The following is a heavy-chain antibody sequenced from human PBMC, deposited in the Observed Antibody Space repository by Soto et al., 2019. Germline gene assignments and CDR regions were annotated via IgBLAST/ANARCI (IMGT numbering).Heavy chain of an antibody. CDR2: ISGSGGST. D-gene: IGHD6-6*01. V-gene: IGHV3-23*01. J-gene: IGHJ3*02. Sequence: ESGGGLVQPGGSLRLSCAASGFTFSSYAMSWVRQAPGKGLEWVSAISGSGGSTYYADSVKGRFTISRDNSKNTLYLQMNSLRAEDTAVYYCARYSSSSSAFDIWGQGTMVTVSS. CDR1: GFTFSSYA. CDR3: ARYSSSSSAFDI.